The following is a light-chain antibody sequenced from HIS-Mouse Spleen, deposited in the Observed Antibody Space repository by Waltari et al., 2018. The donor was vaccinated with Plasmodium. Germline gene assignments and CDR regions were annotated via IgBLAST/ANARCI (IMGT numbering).Light chain of an antibody. J-gene: IGKJ4*01. Sequence: DIQMTQSPSTLSASVGDRVTITCRASQSISSWLAWDQQKPGKAPKLLMYKASRLESGVPSRFSGSGSGTEFTLTSSSLQPDDFATYYCQQYNRLLTFGGGTKVEIK. V-gene: IGKV1-5*03. CDR3: QQYNRLLT. CDR1: QSISSW. CDR2: KAS.